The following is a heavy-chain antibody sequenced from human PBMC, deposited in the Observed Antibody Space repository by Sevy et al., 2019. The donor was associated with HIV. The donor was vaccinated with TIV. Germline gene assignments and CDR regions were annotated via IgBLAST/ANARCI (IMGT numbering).Heavy chain of an antibody. J-gene: IGHJ3*02. CDR2: ISDGGGTT. V-gene: IGHV3-23*01. Sequence: GGSLRLSCAASGFTLRNYVMNWVRQPPGKGLEWVSVISDGGGTTYYADSVKGRFTISRDDSKSTLYLQMNSPRVEDTAVYFCAKRVAGALAALDIWGQGTMVTVSS. CDR3: AKRVAGALAALDI. CDR1: GFTLRNYV. D-gene: IGHD3-10*01.